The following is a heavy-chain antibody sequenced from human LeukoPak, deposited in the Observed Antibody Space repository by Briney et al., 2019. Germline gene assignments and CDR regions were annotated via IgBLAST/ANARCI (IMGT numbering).Heavy chain of an antibody. CDR1: GFTFSSYW. J-gene: IGHJ4*02. CDR2: ISGSGGST. D-gene: IGHD3-3*01. Sequence: GGSLRLSCAASGFTFSSYWMHWVRQAPGKGLEWVSAISGSGGSTYYADSVKGRFTISRDNSKNTLYLQMNSLRAEDTAVYYCAKALYYDFWSGQNNWGQGTLVTVSS. V-gene: IGHV3-23*01. CDR3: AKALYYDFWSGQNN.